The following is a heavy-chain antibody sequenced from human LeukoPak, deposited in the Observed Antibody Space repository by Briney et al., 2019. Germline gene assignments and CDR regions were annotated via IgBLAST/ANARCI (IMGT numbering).Heavy chain of an antibody. D-gene: IGHD3-22*01. Sequence: PSETLSLTCTVSGGSISSYYWGWLRQPPGKGLEWIGSIYYSGSTYYNPSLKSRVTISVDTSKDQFSLKLSSVTAADTAVYHCARQYYDSSGYYLDGFDIWGQGTMVSVSS. V-gene: IGHV4-39*01. CDR1: GGSISSYY. CDR3: ARQYYDSSGYYLDGFDI. CDR2: IYYSGST. J-gene: IGHJ3*02.